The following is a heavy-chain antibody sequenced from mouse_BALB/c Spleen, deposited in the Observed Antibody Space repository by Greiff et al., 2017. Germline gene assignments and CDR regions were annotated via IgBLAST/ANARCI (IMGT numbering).Heavy chain of an antibody. Sequence: EVKLMESGGGLVQPGGSMKLSCVASGFTFSNYWMNWVRQSPEKGLEWVAEIRLKSNNYATHYAESVKGRFTISKDDSKSSVYLQMNNLRAEDTGIYYCTRSITTVVAKGYAMDYWGQGTSVTVSS. CDR2: IRLKSNNYAT. D-gene: IGHD1-1*01. CDR1: GFTFSNYW. CDR3: TRSITTVVAKGYAMDY. V-gene: IGHV6-6*02. J-gene: IGHJ4*01.